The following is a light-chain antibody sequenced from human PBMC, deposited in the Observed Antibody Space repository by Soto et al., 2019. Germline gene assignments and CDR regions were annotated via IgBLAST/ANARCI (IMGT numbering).Light chain of an antibody. CDR1: SSDVGGYNY. V-gene: IGLV2-14*01. CDR2: EVS. CDR3: SLYTSSSTRGV. J-gene: IGLJ1*01. Sequence: QSVLTQPASVSGSPGQSITISCTGTSSDVGGYNYVSWYQQHPGKAPKLMIYEVSNRPSGVSNRFSGSKSGNTASLTISGLQAEDEADYYCSLYTSSSTRGVFGTGTKLTVL.